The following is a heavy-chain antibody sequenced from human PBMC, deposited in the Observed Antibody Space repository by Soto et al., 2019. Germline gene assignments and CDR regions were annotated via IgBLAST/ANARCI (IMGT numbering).Heavy chain of an antibody. CDR2: IYYSGST. CDR1: DRSIRNVGYY. J-gene: IGHJ4*02. D-gene: IGHD3-22*01. CDR3: ERAELYYDSTGYYSY. V-gene: IGHV4-31*03. Sequence: SETISHTSTVPDRSIRNVGYYWNWIPPQPGKGLEWIGYIYYSGSTYYNPSLKSRVTISLDASKYQFSLKLSSVTAADTAVYYCERAELYYDSTGYYSYWGQGILVTVSS.